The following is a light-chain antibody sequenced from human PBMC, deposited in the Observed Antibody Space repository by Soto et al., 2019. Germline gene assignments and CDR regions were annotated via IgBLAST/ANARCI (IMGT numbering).Light chain of an antibody. CDR3: QQRTNWPAT. V-gene: IGKV3-11*01. J-gene: IGKJ2*01. CDR1: RSVSSH. CDR2: DTS. Sequence: EIVLTQSPATLSLSPGARAILSCRASRSVSSHLAWYQQKPGQAPRLLIYDTSNRATGIPIRFRGSGSETDFTLTIASLQPEDSAIYFCQQRTNWPATFGQGTKVDIK.